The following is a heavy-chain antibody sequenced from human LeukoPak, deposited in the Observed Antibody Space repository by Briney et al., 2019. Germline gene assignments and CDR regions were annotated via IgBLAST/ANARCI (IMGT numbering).Heavy chain of an antibody. CDR3: ASGYCSGGSCYFLY. V-gene: IGHV1-69*04. Sequence: SVKVSCKASGGTFSSYAISWVRQAPGQGLEWMGRIIPIFGIANYAQKFQGRVTITADKSTSTAYMELCSLRSEDTAVYYCASGYCSGGSCYFLYWGQGTLVTVSS. J-gene: IGHJ4*02. D-gene: IGHD2-15*01. CDR2: IIPIFGIA. CDR1: GGTFSSYA.